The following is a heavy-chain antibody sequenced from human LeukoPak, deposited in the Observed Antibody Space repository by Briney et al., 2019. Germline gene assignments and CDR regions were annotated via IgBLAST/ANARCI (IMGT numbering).Heavy chain of an antibody. V-gene: IGHV4-4*07. CDR2: IYTSGST. D-gene: IGHD3-3*01. CDR3: ARDSVFDFWSGYYSSSSLNFDY. Sequence: SETLSLTCTVSGGSIGSYYWSWIRQPAGKGLEWIGRIYTSGSTNYNPSLKSRVTMSVDASKNQFSLKLSSVTAADTAVYYCARDSVFDFWSGYYSSSSLNFDYWGQGTLVTVSS. J-gene: IGHJ4*02. CDR1: GGSIGSYY.